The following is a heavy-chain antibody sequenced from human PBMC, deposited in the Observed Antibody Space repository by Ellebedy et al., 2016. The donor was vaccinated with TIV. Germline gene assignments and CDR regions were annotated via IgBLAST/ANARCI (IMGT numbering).Heavy chain of an antibody. Sequence: GGSLRLSXAASGFTFSSYAMSWVRQAPGKGLEWVSAISGSGGSTYYADSVKGRFTISRDNSKNTLYLQMNSLRAEDTAVYYCAKYSSGWYGAFDIWGQGTMVTVSS. CDR1: GFTFSSYA. V-gene: IGHV3-23*01. J-gene: IGHJ3*02. CDR2: ISGSGGST. D-gene: IGHD6-19*01. CDR3: AKYSSGWYGAFDI.